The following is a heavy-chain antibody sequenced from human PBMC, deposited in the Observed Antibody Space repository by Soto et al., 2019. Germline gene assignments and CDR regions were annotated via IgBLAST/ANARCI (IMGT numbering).Heavy chain of an antibody. D-gene: IGHD3-3*01. CDR1: GGSFSGYY. CDR2: INHSGST. J-gene: IGHJ4*02. CDR3: ASLSLRFYGY. V-gene: IGHV4-34*01. Sequence: PLETLSLTCAVYGGSFSGYYWSWIRQPPGKGLEWIGEINHSGSTNYNPSLKSRVTISVDTSKNQFSLKLSSVTAADTAVYYCASLSLRFYGYWGQGTLVTVSS.